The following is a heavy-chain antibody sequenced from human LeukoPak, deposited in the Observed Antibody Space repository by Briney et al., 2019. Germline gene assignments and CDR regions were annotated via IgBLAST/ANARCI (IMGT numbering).Heavy chain of an antibody. CDR1: GYTFTSYD. CDR2: MNPNSGNT. V-gene: IGHV1-8*01. Sequence: ASVKVSCEASGYTFTSYDINWVRQATGQGLEWMGWMNPNSGNTGYAQKFQGRVTMTRNTSISTAYMELSSLRSEDTAVYYCARGFYYYDSSGYYFRHLDYWGRGTLVTVSS. CDR3: ARGFYYYDSSGYYFRHLDY. J-gene: IGHJ4*02. D-gene: IGHD3-22*01.